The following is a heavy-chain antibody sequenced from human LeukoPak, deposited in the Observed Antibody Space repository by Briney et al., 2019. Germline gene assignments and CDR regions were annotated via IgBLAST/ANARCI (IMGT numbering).Heavy chain of an antibody. D-gene: IGHD7-27*01. CDR2: IYYSGST. CDR3: ARHPWGSDY. Sequence: SETLSLTCTVSGGSISSSSYYWGWIRQPPGKGLEWIGSIYYSGSTYYNPSLKSRVTISVDTSKNQFSLKLSSVTAADTAVYYCARHPWGSDYWGQGTLVTVSS. CDR1: GGSISSSSYY. V-gene: IGHV4-39*01. J-gene: IGHJ4*02.